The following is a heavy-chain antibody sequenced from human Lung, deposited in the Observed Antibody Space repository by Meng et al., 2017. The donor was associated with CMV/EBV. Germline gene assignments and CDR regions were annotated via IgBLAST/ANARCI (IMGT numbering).Heavy chain of an antibody. CDR3: ARRGGPFSYSSYVWSVRYFDY. J-gene: IGHJ4*02. CDR2: INHSGST. CDR1: GYY. Sequence: GYYWSWIRQPPGKGLEWIGEINHSGSTNYNTSFKSRVTISVDTSKKQFSLKLSSVTAADTAVYYCARRGGPFSYSSYVWSVRYFDYWGQGTLVTVSS. D-gene: IGHD6-6*01. V-gene: IGHV4-34*01.